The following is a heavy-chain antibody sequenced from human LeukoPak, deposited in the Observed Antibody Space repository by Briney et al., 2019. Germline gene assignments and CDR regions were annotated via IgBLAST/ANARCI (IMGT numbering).Heavy chain of an antibody. D-gene: IGHD2-21*02. J-gene: IGHJ4*02. Sequence: SETLSLTCTASGGSISSSSYYWGWIRQPPGKGLEWIGSIYDSGSTYYNPSLKSRVTISIDTSKNQFSLNLSSVTAADTAVYYCARVMANCGGDCYPNFDHWGQGALVTVSS. CDR3: ARVMANCGGDCYPNFDH. V-gene: IGHV4-39*07. CDR1: GGSISSSSYY. CDR2: IYDSGST.